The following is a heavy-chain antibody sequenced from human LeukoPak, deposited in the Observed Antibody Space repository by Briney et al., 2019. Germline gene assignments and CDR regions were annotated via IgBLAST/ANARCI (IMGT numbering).Heavy chain of an antibody. J-gene: IGHJ6*02. D-gene: IGHD4-11*01. CDR1: GYTFTGYY. CDR2: INPNSGGT. CDR3: ARELLYSNYGLDYYGMDV. Sequence: ASVKVSCKASGYTFTGYYMHWVRQAPGQGLEWMGWINPNSGGTNYAQKFQGWVTMTRDTSISTAYMELSRLRSDDTAVCYCARELLYSNYGLDYYGMDVWGQGTTVTVSS. V-gene: IGHV1-2*04.